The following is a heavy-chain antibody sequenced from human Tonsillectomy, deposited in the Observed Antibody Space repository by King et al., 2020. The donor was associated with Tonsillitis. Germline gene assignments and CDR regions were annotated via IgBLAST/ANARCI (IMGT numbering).Heavy chain of an antibody. CDR3: ARRRRYCSGGSCYSPTAFDV. V-gene: IGHV4-59*02. Sequence: QLQESGPGLVKPSETLSLTCIVSGGSVSSYDWNWIRQSPGKGLEWIGYIYSSGSTNYNPSLRSRVTISEDTSKNHLSLNLSSVTAADTAVYYCARRRRYCSGGSCYSPTAFDVWGQGTTVTVSS. D-gene: IGHD2-15*01. CDR1: GGSVSSYD. J-gene: IGHJ6*02. CDR2: IYSSGST.